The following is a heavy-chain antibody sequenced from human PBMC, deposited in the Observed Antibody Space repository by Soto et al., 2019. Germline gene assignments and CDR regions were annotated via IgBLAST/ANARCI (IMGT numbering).Heavy chain of an antibody. CDR3: ARVLPGGWVEPGAIRGYLDT. D-gene: IGHD6-19*01. J-gene: IGHJ4*02. CDR2: IIPLFGTI. V-gene: IGHV1-69*01. CDR1: GDTFSNYA. Sequence: QGQLVQSGAAVKEPGSSVKVSCKASGDTFSNYATTWVRQAPGQGLEWMGAIIPLFGTITYAQNFRGRVTITADESTRTAYMELSSLRSDDKAVYYCARVLPGGWVEPGAIRGYLDTWGQGALVTVSS.